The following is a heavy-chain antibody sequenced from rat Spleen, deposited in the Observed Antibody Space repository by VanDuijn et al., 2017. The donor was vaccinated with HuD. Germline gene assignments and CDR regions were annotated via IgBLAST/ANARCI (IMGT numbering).Heavy chain of an antibody. Sequence: EVQLVESGGGLVQPGRSLKLSCAASGFTFSDYYMAWVRQAPTKGLEWVATISSDGRRNYYRDSVKGRFTISRDNAKSTLYLQMNSLRSEDTATYYCARHEGYRYNYFDYWGQGVMVTVSS. V-gene: IGHV5-22*01. CDR1: GFTFSDYY. CDR3: ARHEGYRYNYFDY. J-gene: IGHJ2*01. D-gene: IGHD1-5*01. CDR2: ISSDGRRN.